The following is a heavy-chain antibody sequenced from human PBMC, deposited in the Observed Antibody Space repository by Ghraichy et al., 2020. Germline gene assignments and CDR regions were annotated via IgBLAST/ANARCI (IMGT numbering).Heavy chain of an antibody. J-gene: IGHJ4*02. CDR2: ITGSGGTT. D-gene: IGHD4-17*01. CDR1: GFTFSSYA. Sequence: GGSLRLSCAASGFTFSSYAMSWVRQAPRKGLEWVSSITGSGGTTYFADSVKGRFTISRDNSKDTVYLHLNNLRAEDTAIYYCANIRTTALTLFDYWGQGTLVTVSS. CDR3: ANIRTTALTLFDY. V-gene: IGHV3-23*01.